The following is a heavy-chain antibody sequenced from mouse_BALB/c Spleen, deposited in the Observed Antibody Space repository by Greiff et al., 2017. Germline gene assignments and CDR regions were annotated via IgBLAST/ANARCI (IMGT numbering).Heavy chain of an antibody. V-gene: IGHV5-9-3*01. Sequence: EVKLVESGGGLVKPGGSLKLSCAASGFTFSSYAMSWVRQTPEKRLEWVATISSGGSYTYYPDSVKGRFTISRDNAKNTLYLQMSSLRSEDTAMYYCARQGGYDYLFAYWGQGTLVTVSA. D-gene: IGHD2-4*01. J-gene: IGHJ3*01. CDR1: GFTFSSYA. CDR3: ARQGGYDYLFAY. CDR2: ISSGGSYT.